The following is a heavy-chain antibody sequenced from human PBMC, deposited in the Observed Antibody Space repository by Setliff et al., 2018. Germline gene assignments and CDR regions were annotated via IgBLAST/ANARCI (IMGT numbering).Heavy chain of an antibody. V-gene: IGHV4-59*01. D-gene: IGHD1-26*01. J-gene: IGHJ4*02. CDR3: VRWDRRSSWGFDY. CDR2: FSDSGII. CDR1: GGSMNFYY. Sequence: PSETLSLTCTVSGGSMNFYYWTWIRQPPGKGLEWIGSFSDSGIIDYSPSLKSRVSISLDTSQSQFSLKLNSMTSADAAVYYCVRWDRRSSWGFDYWVQGTLVTVSS.